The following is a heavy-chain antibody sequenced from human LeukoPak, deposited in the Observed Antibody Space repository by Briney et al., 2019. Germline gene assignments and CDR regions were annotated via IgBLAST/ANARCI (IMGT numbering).Heavy chain of an antibody. CDR2: IYSGGST. V-gene: IGHV3-53*01. J-gene: IGHJ5*02. D-gene: IGHD3-3*01. CDR1: GFTVSSNY. CDR3: ARGPYYDFWSGKGLDP. Sequence: AGGSLRLSCAASGFTVSSNYMSWVRQAPGKGLEWVSVIYSGGSTYYADSVKGRFTISRDNSKNTLYLQMNSLRAEDTAVYYCARGPYYDFWSGKGLDPWGQGTLATVSS.